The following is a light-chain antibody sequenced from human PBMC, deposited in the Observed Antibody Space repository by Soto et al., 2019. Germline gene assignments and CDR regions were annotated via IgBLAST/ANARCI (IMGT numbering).Light chain of an antibody. CDR1: SSNIGSNT. J-gene: IGLJ2*01. CDR2: SNN. V-gene: IGLV1-44*01. CDR3: AAWDDSLNAVV. Sequence: VLTQPPSASGTPGQRVTISCSGSSSNIGSNTVNWYQQLPGTAPKLLIYSNNQRPSGVPDRFSGSKSGTSASLAISGLQSEDEADYYCAAWDDSLNAVVFGGGIKLTVL.